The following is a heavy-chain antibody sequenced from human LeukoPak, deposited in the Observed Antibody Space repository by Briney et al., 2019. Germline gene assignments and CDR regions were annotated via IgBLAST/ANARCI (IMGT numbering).Heavy chain of an antibody. CDR2: ISYSGST. J-gene: IGHJ4*02. CDR1: GGSINNYY. V-gene: IGHV4-59*01. CDR3: AREGGPYRPLDY. Sequence: PSETLSLTCTVSGGSINNYYWSWIRQPPGKGLEWIGYISYSGSTNYNPSLKSRVTISLDTSKNQFSLRLTSVTAADTAVYYCAREGGPYRPLDYSGQGTLVTVSS.